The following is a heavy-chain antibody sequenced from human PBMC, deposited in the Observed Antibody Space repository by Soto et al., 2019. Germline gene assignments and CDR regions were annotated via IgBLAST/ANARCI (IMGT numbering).Heavy chain of an antibody. CDR1: GGTFSSYT. J-gene: IGHJ3*02. CDR2: IIPILGIA. Sequence: SVKVSCKASGGTFSSYTISWGRQAPGQGLEWMGRIIPILGIANYAQKFQGRVTITADKSTSTAYMELSSLRSEDTAVYYCARVHPRLRFNAFDIWGQGTMVTVSS. CDR3: ARVHPRLRFNAFDI. D-gene: IGHD5-12*01. V-gene: IGHV1-69*02.